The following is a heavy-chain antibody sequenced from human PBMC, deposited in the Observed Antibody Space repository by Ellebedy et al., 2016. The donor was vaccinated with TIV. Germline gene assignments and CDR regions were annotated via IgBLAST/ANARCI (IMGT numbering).Heavy chain of an antibody. J-gene: IGHJ4*02. Sequence: AASVKVSCKASGYTFTSYGISWARQAPGQGLEWMGWISAYNGNTNYALKLQGRVTMTTDTSTSTAYMELRSLRSADTAVYYCARELKPLSSSWVPDYWGQGTLVTVSS. V-gene: IGHV1-18*04. D-gene: IGHD6-13*01. CDR2: ISAYNGNT. CDR3: ARELKPLSSSWVPDY. CDR1: GYTFTSYG.